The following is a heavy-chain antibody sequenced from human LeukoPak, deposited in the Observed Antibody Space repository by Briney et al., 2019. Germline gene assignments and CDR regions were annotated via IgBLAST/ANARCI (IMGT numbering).Heavy chain of an antibody. V-gene: IGHV3-21*01. D-gene: IGHD4-23*01. CDR1: GFTFSSYS. CDR2: ISSSSSYI. Sequence: PGGSLRLSCAASGFTFSSYSMNWVRQAPGKGLEWVSSISSSSSYIYYADSVKGRFTISRDNSKNTLYLQMNTLRVEDTAVYYCAKDGNFRVPGEDWGQGTLVTVSS. J-gene: IGHJ4*02. CDR3: AKDGNFRVPGED.